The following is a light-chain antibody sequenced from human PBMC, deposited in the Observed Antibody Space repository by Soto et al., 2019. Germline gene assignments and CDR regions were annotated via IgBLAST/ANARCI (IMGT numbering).Light chain of an antibody. J-gene: IGKJ3*01. Sequence: DIQMTQSPSSLSASVGDRVTITCRASQSISSYLNWYQQKPGKAPKLLIYAASSLQSGVPSRFSGSGSGTDFTLTISSLQPEDLETYYCQQSYSTPITFGPGTKVHIK. CDR2: AAS. CDR1: QSISSY. V-gene: IGKV1-39*01. CDR3: QQSYSTPIT.